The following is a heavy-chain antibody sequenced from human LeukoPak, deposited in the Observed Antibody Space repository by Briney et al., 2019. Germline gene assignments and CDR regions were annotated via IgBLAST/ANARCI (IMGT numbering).Heavy chain of an antibody. J-gene: IGHJ5*02. D-gene: IGHD2-2*01. Sequence: SETLSLTCTVSGGSVSSASCFWSWIRQPPGKRLEWIGYIHSSGRTNYNPSLESRVTISADTSNNQFSLKLSSVTAAETAVYYCARGGASSIPFDPWGQGTLVTVSS. V-gene: IGHV4-61*01. CDR3: ARGGASSIPFDP. CDR2: IHSSGRT. CDR1: GGSVSSASCF.